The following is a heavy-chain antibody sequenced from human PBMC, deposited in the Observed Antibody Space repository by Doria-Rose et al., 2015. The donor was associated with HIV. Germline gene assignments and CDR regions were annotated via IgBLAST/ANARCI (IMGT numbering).Heavy chain of an antibody. D-gene: IGHD5-12*01. CDR1: GDSISSSGFY. J-gene: IGHJ4*02. CDR3: ARGGGYDPGLY. V-gene: IGHV4-31*03. Sequence: QLQESGPGLVKPSQTLSLNCTVSGDSISSSGFYWNWIRHLPGKGLEWIGYIYYSGSAYYNPSLKSRLTISVDTSKNQFSLALRSVTAADTAVYYCARGGGYDPGLYWGQGNLVTVSS. CDR2: IYYSGSA.